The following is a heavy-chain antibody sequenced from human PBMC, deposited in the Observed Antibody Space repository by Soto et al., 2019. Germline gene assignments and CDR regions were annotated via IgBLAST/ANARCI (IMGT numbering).Heavy chain of an antibody. CDR3: ARFEYRSTDPLGYAFDI. J-gene: IGHJ3*02. D-gene: IGHD6-6*01. V-gene: IGHV1-18*01. CDR2: ISPYNGNT. Sequence: QVQLVQSGAEVKKPGASVKVSCKASGYIFRSHGVSWMRQAPGQELEWMGWISPYNGNTNYAQNLQGRVTMTTDTSTSTAYMELRSLRSDDTAVYYCARFEYRSTDPLGYAFDIWGQGTMVTVSS. CDR1: GYIFRSHG.